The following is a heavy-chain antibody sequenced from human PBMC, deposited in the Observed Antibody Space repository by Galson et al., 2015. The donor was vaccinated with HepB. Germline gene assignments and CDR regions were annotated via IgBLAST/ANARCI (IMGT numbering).Heavy chain of an antibody. V-gene: IGHV3-30-3*01. CDR1: GFTFSSYA. Sequence: SLRLSCAASGFTFSSYAMHWVRQAPGKGLEWVAVVSYDGSNKYYADSVKGRFTISRDNSKNTLYLQMNSLRAEDTAVYYCARDRTPGRYSYGYFDYWGQGTLVTVSS. CDR3: ARDRTPGRYSYGYFDY. D-gene: IGHD5-18*01. J-gene: IGHJ4*02. CDR2: VSYDGSNK.